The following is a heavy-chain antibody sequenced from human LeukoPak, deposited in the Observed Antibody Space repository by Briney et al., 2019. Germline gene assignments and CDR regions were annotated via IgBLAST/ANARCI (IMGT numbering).Heavy chain of an antibody. CDR2: ISSSSSTI. Sequence: GGTLRLSCAASGVTFSSYSMSWVRQAPGKGLEWVSYISSSSSTIYYADSVKGRFTISRDNAKNSLYLQMNSLRAEDTAVYYCARERTDMVSDYWGKGTLVTVCS. CDR3: ARERTDMVSDY. D-gene: IGHD5-18*01. J-gene: IGHJ4*02. CDR1: GVTFSSYS. V-gene: IGHV3-48*01.